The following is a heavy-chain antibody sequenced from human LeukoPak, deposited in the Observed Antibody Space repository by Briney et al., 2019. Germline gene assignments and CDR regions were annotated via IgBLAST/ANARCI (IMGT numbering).Heavy chain of an antibody. CDR1: GFTFSSYA. J-gene: IGHJ6*02. CDR3: AWFGELLQTYYYYGMDV. Sequence: QPGGSLRLSCAASGFTFSSYAMSWVRQAPGKGLEWVSAISGSGGHTYYADSVKGRFTISRDNSKNTLYLQMNSLRAEDTAVYYCAWFGELLQTYYYYGMDVWGQGTTVTVSS. CDR2: ISGSGGHT. D-gene: IGHD3-10*01. V-gene: IGHV3-23*01.